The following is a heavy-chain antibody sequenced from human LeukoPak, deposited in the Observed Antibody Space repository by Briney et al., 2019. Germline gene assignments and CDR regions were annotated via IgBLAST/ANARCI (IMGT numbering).Heavy chain of an antibody. J-gene: IGHJ4*02. CDR1: GGTFSSYA. D-gene: IGHD4-23*01. V-gene: IGHV1-69*05. Sequence: ASVKVSRKASGGTFSSYAISWVRQAPGQGLEWMGGIIPIFGTANYAHKFQGRGTITTDESTSTAYMEPSSLRSEDTAVYYCARAYGRNSGPFDYWGQGTLVTVSS. CDR2: IIPIFGTA. CDR3: ARAYGRNSGPFDY.